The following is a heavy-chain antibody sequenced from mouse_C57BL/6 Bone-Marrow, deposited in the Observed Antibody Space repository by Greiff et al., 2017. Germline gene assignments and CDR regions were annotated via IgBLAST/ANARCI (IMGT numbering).Heavy chain of an antibody. CDR1: GYTFTSYT. CDR3: ARQQVFDV. CDR2: INPSSGYT. Sequence: VKVVESGAELARPGASVKMSCKASGYTFTSYTMHWVKQRPGQGLEWIGYINPSSGYTKYNQKFKDKATLTADKSSSTAYMQLSSLTSEDSAVYYCARQQVFDVRGTGTTVTVSS. V-gene: IGHV1-4*01. J-gene: IGHJ1*03.